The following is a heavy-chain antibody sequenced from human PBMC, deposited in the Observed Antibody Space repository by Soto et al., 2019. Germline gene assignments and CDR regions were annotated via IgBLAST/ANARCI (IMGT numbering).Heavy chain of an antibody. CDR2: IFHGGST. CDR3: ARPHYDSNTFYYFFDY. V-gene: IGHV4-34*12. J-gene: IGHJ4*02. D-gene: IGHD3-22*01. CDR1: GGSFSGYF. Sequence: WGTLSLTCAVYGGSFSGYFWSWIRQPPGKGLEWIGEIFHGGSTNYSPSLKSRVTISVDTSKNQFSLELSSVTAADTAEYYCARPHYDSNTFYYFFDYWGQGTLVTVSS.